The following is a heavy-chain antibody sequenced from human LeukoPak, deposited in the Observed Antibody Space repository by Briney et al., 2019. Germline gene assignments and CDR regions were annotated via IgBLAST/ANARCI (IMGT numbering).Heavy chain of an antibody. CDR1: GGTFSSYD. V-gene: IGHV1-69*06. J-gene: IGHJ6*04. Sequence: GASVTVSFKASGGTFSSYDIGWVRQAPGQGLEWMGGIIPIFGTANYAQKFQGRVTITADKSTSTAYMELSSLRSEDTAVYYCARVRYCSSTSCRNFYYYYGMDVWGKGTTVTVSS. CDR3: ARVRYCSSTSCRNFYYYYGMDV. CDR2: IIPIFGTA. D-gene: IGHD2-2*01.